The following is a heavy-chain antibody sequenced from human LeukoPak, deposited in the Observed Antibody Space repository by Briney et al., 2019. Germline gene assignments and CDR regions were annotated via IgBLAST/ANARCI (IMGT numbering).Heavy chain of an antibody. CDR2: INHSGST. V-gene: IGHV4-34*01. CDR1: GGSFSGYY. D-gene: IGHD3-22*01. CDR3: ARGRYYYDSSGSRDDY. J-gene: IGHJ4*02. Sequence: SETLSLTCAVDGGSFSGYYWSWIRQPPGKGLEWIGEINHSGSTNYNPSLKSRVTISVDTSKNQFSLKLSSVTAADTAVYYCARGRYYYDSSGSRDDYWGQGTLVTVSS.